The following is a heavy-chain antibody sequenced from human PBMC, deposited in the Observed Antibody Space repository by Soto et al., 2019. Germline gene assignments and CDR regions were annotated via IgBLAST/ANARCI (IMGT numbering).Heavy chain of an antibody. CDR1: GGSISSDDYS. D-gene: IGHD3-22*01. V-gene: IGHV4-30-2*01. CDR3: ARSLDYDTSGPYYFDA. CDR2: IYDSGSP. Sequence: QLQLQESGSGLVKPSQTLSLTCAVSGGSISSDDYSWSWIRQPPGKGLEWIGYIYDSGSPYYNPSLNRRVAISLDRSRNHVSLQLNSVTAADTAMYYCARSLDYDTSGPYYFDAWGQGTLVTVSS. J-gene: IGHJ4*02.